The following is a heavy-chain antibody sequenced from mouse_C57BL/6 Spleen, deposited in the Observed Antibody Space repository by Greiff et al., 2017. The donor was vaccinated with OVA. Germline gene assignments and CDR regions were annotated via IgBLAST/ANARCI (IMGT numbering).Heavy chain of an antibody. J-gene: IGHJ2*01. Sequence: QVHVKQPGAELVRPGSSVKLSCKASGYTFTSYWMHWVKQRPIQGLEWIGNIDPSDSETNYNQKFKDKATMTVDKSSSTAYMQLSSLTSEDSAVYYCGRWPRYDDDGDGWGQGTTLSVST. CDR1: GYTFTSYW. V-gene: IGHV1-52*01. D-gene: IGHD2-4*01. CDR3: GRWPRYDDDGDG. CDR2: IDPSDSET.